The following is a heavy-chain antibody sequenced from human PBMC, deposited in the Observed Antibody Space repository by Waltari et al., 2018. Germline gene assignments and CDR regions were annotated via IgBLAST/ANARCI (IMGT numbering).Heavy chain of an antibody. CDR1: YATHVHHG. J-gene: IGHJ4*02. D-gene: IGHD2-21*02. V-gene: IGHV1-69*15. CDR2: IIPILGTA. Sequence: QLQQVQSGAVVQKPGSSIKHTCRASYATHVHHGLSRGPQSLGQGLEWMGRIIPILGTANYAQKFQGRVTITADESTSTAYMELGSLRSEDTAVYYCARAGGAYCGGDCYPDYGGQGTLVTVSS. CDR3: ARAGGAYCGGDCYPDY.